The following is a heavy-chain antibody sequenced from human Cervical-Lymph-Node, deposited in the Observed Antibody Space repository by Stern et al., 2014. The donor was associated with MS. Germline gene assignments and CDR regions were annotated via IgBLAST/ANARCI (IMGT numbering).Heavy chain of an antibody. J-gene: IGHJ5*02. V-gene: IGHV1-58*01. CDR3: AARANYYDSPGDWFDP. Sequence: VQLVQSGPEVKKPGTSVKVSCKASGFTFTSSAVQWVRQARGQRLEWIGWIVVGSGNTNYAQKFQERVTMTRDMSTSTAYMELSSLRSEDTAVYYCAARANYYDSPGDWFDPWGQGTLVTVSS. CDR1: GFTFTSSA. D-gene: IGHD3-22*01. CDR2: IVVGSGNT.